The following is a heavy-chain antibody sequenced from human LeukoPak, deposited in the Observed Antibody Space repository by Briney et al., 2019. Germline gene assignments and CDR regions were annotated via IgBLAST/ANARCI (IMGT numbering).Heavy chain of an antibody. Sequence: PSETLSLTCTVSGGSISSYYWSWIRQPPGKGLEWIGYIYTSGSTNYNLSLKSRVTISVDTSKNQFSLKLSSVTAADTAVYYCARLNMWDSSGYYVLDYWGQGTLVTVSS. CDR2: IYTSGST. CDR3: ARLNMWDSSGYYVLDY. D-gene: IGHD3-22*01. CDR1: GGSISSYY. V-gene: IGHV4-4*09. J-gene: IGHJ4*02.